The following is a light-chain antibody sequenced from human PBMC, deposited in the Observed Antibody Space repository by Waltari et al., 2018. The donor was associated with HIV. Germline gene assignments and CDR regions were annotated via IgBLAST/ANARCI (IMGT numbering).Light chain of an antibody. CDR3: MQALHIPFM. Sequence: DVLLTQSPVSLAVTPGESASISCKSSQSLLHKTGKNYLGWYVKKPGQTPQLLMYMASNLAAGVPVRFSGSGSGTEFTLKISRVEAEDVGLYYCMQALHIPFMFGHGTRLEI. J-gene: IGKJ5*01. V-gene: IGKV2-28*01. CDR1: QSLLHKTGKNY. CDR2: MAS.